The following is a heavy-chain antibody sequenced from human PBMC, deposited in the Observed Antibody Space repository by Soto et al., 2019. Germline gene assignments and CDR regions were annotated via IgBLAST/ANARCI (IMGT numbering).Heavy chain of an antibody. CDR1: GGTFSSYA. D-gene: IGHD3-9*01. V-gene: IGHV1-69*13. J-gene: IGHJ6*02. Sequence: ASVKVSCKASGGTFSSYAISWVRQAPGQGLEWMGGIIPIFGTANYAQKFQGRVTITADESTSTAYMELSSLRSEDTAVYYCAREVERYFDWLLFNHYYYGMDVWGQGTTVTVSS. CDR3: AREVERYFDWLLFNHYYYGMDV. CDR2: IIPIFGTA.